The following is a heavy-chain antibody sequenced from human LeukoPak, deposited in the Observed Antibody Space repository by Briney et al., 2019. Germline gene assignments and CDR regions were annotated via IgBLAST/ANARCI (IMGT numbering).Heavy chain of an antibody. CDR2: INHSGST. CDR1: GGSFSGYY. Sequence: PSETLSLTCAVYGGSFSGYYWSWIRQPPGKGLEWIGEINHSGSTNYNPSLKSRVTISVDTSKNQFSLKLSSVTAADTAVYYCARDNGLRFLEWLISGNWFDPWGQGTLVTVSS. V-gene: IGHV4-34*01. D-gene: IGHD3-3*01. CDR3: ARDNGLRFLEWLISGNWFDP. J-gene: IGHJ5*02.